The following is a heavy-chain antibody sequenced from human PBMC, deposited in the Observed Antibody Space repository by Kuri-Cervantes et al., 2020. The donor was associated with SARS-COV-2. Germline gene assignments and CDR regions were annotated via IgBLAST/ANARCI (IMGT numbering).Heavy chain of an antibody. D-gene: IGHD2-8*01. J-gene: IGHJ5*02. V-gene: IGHV3-9*01. CDR2: ISWNSGSI. CDR3: AKDGANGYAGWFDP. CDR1: GFAFSSYA. Sequence: SLKISCAASGFAFSSYALHWVRQAPGKGLEWVSGISWNSGSIGYADSVKGRFTISRDNAKNSLYLQMNSLRAEDTALYYCAKDGANGYAGWFDPWGQGTLVT.